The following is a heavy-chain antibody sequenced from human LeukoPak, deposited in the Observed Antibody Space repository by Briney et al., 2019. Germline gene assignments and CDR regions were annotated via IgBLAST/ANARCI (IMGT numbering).Heavy chain of an antibody. CDR3: ARGLSRRYIVVVPAASNWFDP. CDR1: GGSISSSSYY. D-gene: IGHD2-2*01. CDR2: IYYSGST. Sequence: PSETLSLTCTVSGGSISSSSYYWGWIRQPPGKGLEWIGSIYYSGSTYYNPSLKSRVTISVDTSKNQFSLKLSSVTAADTAVYYCARGLSRRYIVVVPAASNWFDPWGQGTLVTVSS. V-gene: IGHV4-39*01. J-gene: IGHJ5*02.